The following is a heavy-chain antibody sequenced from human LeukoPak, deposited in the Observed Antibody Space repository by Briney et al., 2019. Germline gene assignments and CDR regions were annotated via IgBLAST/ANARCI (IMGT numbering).Heavy chain of an antibody. J-gene: IGHJ4*02. CDR1: GYTFTSYG. Sequence: ASVKVSCKASGYTFTSYGISWVRQATGQGLEWMGWMNPNSGNTGYAQKFQGRVTMTRNTSISTAYMELSSLRSEDTAVYYCARAPWGSGSYDDYWGQGTLVTVSS. CDR2: MNPNSGNT. CDR3: ARAPWGSGSYDDY. V-gene: IGHV1-8*02. D-gene: IGHD1-26*01.